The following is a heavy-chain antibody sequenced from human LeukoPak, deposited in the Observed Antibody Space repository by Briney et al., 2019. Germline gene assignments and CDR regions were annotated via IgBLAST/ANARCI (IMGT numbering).Heavy chain of an antibody. CDR3: ARDNSGEAADISDAFDI. D-gene: IGHD3-16*01. CDR1: GGTFSSYG. J-gene: IGHJ3*02. V-gene: IGHV1-18*01. Sequence: ASVKVSCKASGGTFSSYGLCWVRQAPGQGLEWMGWISTYNDNRKYAQNLQGRVSMTTDTSTSTAHMELRNLKSDDTAVYFCARDNSGEAADISDAFDIWGQGTKVTVSS. CDR2: ISTYNDNR.